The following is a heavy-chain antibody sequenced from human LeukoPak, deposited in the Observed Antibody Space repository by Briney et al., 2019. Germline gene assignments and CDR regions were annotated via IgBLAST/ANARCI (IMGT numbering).Heavy chain of an antibody. D-gene: IGHD3-9*01. CDR2: INPNSGGT. CDR3: ARGELRYCDWSRAPIDY. CDR1: GYILTGYY. Sequence: ASVTVSCKASGYILTGYYMHWMRQPAGQGREWMGWINPNSGGTNYTQKLQGRVTMTRDTSISTVYMELSRLRSDDTAVYYCARGELRYCDWSRAPIDYWGQGTLVTVSS. J-gene: IGHJ4*02. V-gene: IGHV1-2*02.